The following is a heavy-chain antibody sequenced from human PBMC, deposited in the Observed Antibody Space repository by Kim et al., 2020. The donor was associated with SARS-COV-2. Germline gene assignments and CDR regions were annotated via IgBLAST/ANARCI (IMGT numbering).Heavy chain of an antibody. J-gene: IGHJ4*02. V-gene: IGHV1-24*01. CDR3: ATVIPYNYYDSSGYYHFDY. CDR2: FDPEDGET. D-gene: IGHD3-22*01. CDR1: GYTLTELS. Sequence: ASVKVSCKVSGYTLTELSMHWVRQAPGKGLEWMGGFDPEDGETIYAQKFQGRVTMTEDTSTDTAYMELSSLRSEDTAVYYCATVIPYNYYDSSGYYHFDYWGQGTLVTVSS.